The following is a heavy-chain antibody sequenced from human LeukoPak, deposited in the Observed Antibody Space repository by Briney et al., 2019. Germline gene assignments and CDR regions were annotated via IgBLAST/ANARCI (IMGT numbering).Heavy chain of an antibody. D-gene: IGHD2-21*02. CDR2: IRSKSDGGTT. V-gene: IGHV3-15*01. Sequence: GGSLRLSCAVSGFTFSNARMTWVRQAPGKGLEWIGRIRSKSDGGTTDYAAPVRGRFNISRDDSRNMLYLQMNSLKTEDTAVYYCRGNCGGDCYPLDFDYWGQGTLVTVSS. CDR3: RGNCGGDCYPLDFDY. J-gene: IGHJ4*02. CDR1: GFTFSNAR.